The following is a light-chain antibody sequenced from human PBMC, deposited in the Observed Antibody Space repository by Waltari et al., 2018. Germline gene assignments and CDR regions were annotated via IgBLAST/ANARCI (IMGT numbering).Light chain of an antibody. CDR2: GI. Sequence: QSALNQEASVSGTVGQKVTLSCTGNNNNIGTYGVGWYQQISHGPPKSVLFGISLPSGIPDRFSGSKSGTTASLTISGLQPEDEGDYFCSTWDHSLKGRVFGGGTKLTVL. J-gene: IGLJ3*02. CDR3: STWDHSLKGRV. V-gene: IGLV1-36*01. CDR1: NNNIGTYG.